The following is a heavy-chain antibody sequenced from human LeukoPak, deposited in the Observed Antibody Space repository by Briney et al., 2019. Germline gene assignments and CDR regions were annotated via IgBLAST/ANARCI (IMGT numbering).Heavy chain of an antibody. CDR3: ARDSTAAGNDY. D-gene: IGHD6-13*01. CDR2: IYYSGST. CDR1: GGSISSSSYY. Sequence: PSETLSLTCTVSGGSISSSSYYWGWIRQPPGKGLEWIGSIYYSGSTYYNPSLKSRVTISVDTSKNQFSLKLSSVTAADTAVYYCARDSTAAGNDYWGQGTLVTVSS. V-gene: IGHV4-39*07. J-gene: IGHJ4*02.